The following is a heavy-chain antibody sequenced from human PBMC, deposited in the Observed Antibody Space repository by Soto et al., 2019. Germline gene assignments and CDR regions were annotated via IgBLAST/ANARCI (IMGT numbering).Heavy chain of an antibody. D-gene: IGHD2-2*02. V-gene: IGHV4-4*02. CDR1: GGSISSSNW. J-gene: IGHJ4*02. CDR2: IYHSGST. Sequence: SETLSLTCAVSGGSISSSNWWSWVRQPPGKGLGWIGEIYHSGSTNYNPSLKSRVTISVDKSKNQFSLKLSSVTAADTAGYYCARHLYIPAAIKFGTYYFDYWGQGTLVTVSS. CDR3: ARHLYIPAAIKFGTYYFDY.